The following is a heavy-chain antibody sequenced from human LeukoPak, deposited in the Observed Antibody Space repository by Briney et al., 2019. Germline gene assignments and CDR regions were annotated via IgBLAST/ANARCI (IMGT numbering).Heavy chain of an antibody. J-gene: IGHJ4*02. V-gene: IGHV1-24*01. Sequence: ASVKVSCKVSGYTLTELSMHWVRLAPGKGLEWMGGFDPEDGETIYAQKFQGRVTMTEDTSTDTAYMELSSLRSEDTAVYYCATDRVWFGELFTDYWGQGTLVTVSS. CDR2: FDPEDGET. CDR1: GYTLTELS. D-gene: IGHD3-10*01. CDR3: ATDRVWFGELFTDY.